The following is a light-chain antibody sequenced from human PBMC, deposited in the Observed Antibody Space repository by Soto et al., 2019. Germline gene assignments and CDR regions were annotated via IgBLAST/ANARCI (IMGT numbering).Light chain of an antibody. CDR3: QSYDSSLSGDV. V-gene: IGLV1-40*01. Sequence: QSVLTQPPSVSGAPGQRVTISCTGSSSNIGAGYDVHWYQQLPGTAPHLLIYGNSNRPSGVPDRFSGSKSGTSASLAITGLQAEDEADYYCQSYDSSLSGDVFGGGTKVTVL. CDR2: GNS. J-gene: IGLJ2*01. CDR1: SSNIGAGYD.